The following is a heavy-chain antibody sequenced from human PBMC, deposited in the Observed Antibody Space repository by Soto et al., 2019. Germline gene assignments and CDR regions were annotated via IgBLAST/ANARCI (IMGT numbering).Heavy chain of an antibody. CDR3: AETAGGWCGAVEI. CDR2: ISGSGGTT. Sequence: EVQLLESGGGLVQPGGSLRLSCAASGFTFSSYAMSWVRQAPGKGLEWVSAISGSGGTTYYADSVKGRFTFSRDNSKNTLYLQMNSLRAEDAAVYYCAETAGGWCGAVEIWGQGTMVTVSS. J-gene: IGHJ3*02. D-gene: IGHD3-10*01. V-gene: IGHV3-23*01. CDR1: GFTFSSYA.